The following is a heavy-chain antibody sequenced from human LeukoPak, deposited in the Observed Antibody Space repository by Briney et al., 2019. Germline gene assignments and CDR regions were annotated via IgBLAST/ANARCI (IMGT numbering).Heavy chain of an antibody. D-gene: IGHD1-26*01. CDR1: GFTLSRYS. V-gene: IGHV1-24*01. Sequence: GGSLRLSCAASGFTLSRYSMNWVRQAPGKGLEWMGGFDPEDGETIYAQKFQGRVTMTEDTSTDTAYMELSSLRSEDTAVYYCATTKWDLGYRYFDYWGQGTLVTVSS. J-gene: IGHJ4*02. CDR3: ATTKWDLGYRYFDY. CDR2: FDPEDGET.